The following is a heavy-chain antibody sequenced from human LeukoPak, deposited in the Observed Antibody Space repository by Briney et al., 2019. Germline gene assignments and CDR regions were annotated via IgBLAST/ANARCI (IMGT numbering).Heavy chain of an antibody. V-gene: IGHV4-39*07. Sequence: PSETLSLTCTVSGGSISSSSHYWGWIRQPPGKGLEWIGSISNSGSTYYNPSLKSRVTISVDTSKKQFSLKLSSVTAADTAFYYCARYIVSYPHDAFDIWGQGTMVTVSS. J-gene: IGHJ3*02. D-gene: IGHD1-26*01. CDR2: ISNSGST. CDR3: ARYIVSYPHDAFDI. CDR1: GGSISSSSHY.